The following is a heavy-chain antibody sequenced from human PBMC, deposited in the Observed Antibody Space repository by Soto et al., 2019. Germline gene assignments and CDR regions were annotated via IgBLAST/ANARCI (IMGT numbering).Heavy chain of an antibody. CDR3: ARLEGPVLRYFDWLSNLDY. D-gene: IGHD3-9*01. J-gene: IGHJ4*02. Sequence: GESLKISCTGFGYSFVSYWIGWVRQTPSKGLEWVAIMHPGEDDTRYSPSFQGQVTISADKSISTAYLQWSSLKASDTAMYYCARLEGPVLRYFDWLSNLDYWGQGTLVTVSS. CDR1: GYSFVSYW. V-gene: IGHV5-51*01. CDR2: MHPGEDDT.